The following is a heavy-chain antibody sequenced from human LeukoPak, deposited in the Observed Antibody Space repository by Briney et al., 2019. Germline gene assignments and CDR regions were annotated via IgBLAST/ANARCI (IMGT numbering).Heavy chain of an antibody. CDR2: ISAYNGNT. D-gene: IGHD3-22*01. Sequence: ASVKVSCKASGYTFTSYGISWVRQAPGHGLEWMGWISAYNGNTNYAQKLHGRVTMTTDTSTSTAYMELRSLRSDDTAVYYCARVGGHYYDSSGYSDYWGQGTLVTVSS. CDR3: ARVGGHYYDSSGYSDY. CDR1: GYTFTSYG. V-gene: IGHV1-18*01. J-gene: IGHJ4*02.